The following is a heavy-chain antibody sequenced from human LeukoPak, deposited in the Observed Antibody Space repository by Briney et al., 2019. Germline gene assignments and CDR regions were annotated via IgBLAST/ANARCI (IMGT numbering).Heavy chain of an antibody. V-gene: IGHV3-49*04. Sequence: GGSLRLSCAASGFTFPTYAMSWVRQAPGKGLEWVGFIRSKAYGGTTQYAASVKGRFTISRDDSKSIAYLQMSSLKTEDTAVYYCTRVRSGNDFDYWGQGTLVTVSS. J-gene: IGHJ4*02. D-gene: IGHD3-10*01. CDR2: IRSKAYGGTT. CDR3: TRVRSGNDFDY. CDR1: GFTFPTYA.